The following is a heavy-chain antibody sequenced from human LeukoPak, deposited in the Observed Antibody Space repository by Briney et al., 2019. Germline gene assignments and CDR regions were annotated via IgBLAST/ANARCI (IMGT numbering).Heavy chain of an antibody. V-gene: IGHV4-38-2*02. CDR2: IYYSGRT. J-gene: IGHJ5*02. CDR3: ARDFSTVVVTPSNWFDP. D-gene: IGHD2-21*02. CDR1: GFTFSDYY. Sequence: PGGSLRLSCAASGFTFSDYYMSWIRQPPGKGLEWIGSIYYSGRTYYNPSLKSRVTISVDTPKNQFSLKLSSVTAADTAVYYCARDFSTVVVTPSNWFDPWGQGTLVTVSS.